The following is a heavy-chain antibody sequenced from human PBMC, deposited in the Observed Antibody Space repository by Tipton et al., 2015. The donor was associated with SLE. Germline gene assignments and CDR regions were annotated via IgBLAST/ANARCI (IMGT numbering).Heavy chain of an antibody. CDR1: GGSISSSSHY. D-gene: IGHD3-3*01. CDR2: IYYSGST. Sequence: TLSLTCTVSGGSISSSSHYWSWIRQPPGKGLEWIAYIYYSGSTNYNPSLKSRATISVDTSRSQFSLKLSSVTAADTAVYFCARGSAYYDFWSGQFATHLDAFDSWGQGTMVTVSS. CDR3: ARGSAYYDFWSGQFATHLDAFDS. J-gene: IGHJ3*02. V-gene: IGHV4-61*05.